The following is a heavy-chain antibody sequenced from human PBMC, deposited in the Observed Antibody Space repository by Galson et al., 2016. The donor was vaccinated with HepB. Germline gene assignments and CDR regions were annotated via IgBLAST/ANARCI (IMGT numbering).Heavy chain of an antibody. CDR1: GYIFTSFG. V-gene: IGHV1-18*01. Sequence: SVKVSCKASGYIFTSFGVSWVRQAPGQGLEWMGWISGYNGQAIYAQKLQGRINMTTDASTTTVYMELTSLTSDDTAVYYCARDAGFGLDYWGQGTVVIVSS. J-gene: IGHJ4*02. CDR3: ARDAGFGLDY. CDR2: ISGYNGQA. D-gene: IGHD3-10*01.